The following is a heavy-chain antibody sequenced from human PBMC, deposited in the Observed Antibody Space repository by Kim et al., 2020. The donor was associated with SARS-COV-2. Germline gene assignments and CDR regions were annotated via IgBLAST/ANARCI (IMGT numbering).Heavy chain of an antibody. Sequence: GGSLRLSCAASGFTFSSYAMSWVRQAPGKGLEWVSGISSSGGSTYYADSVKGRFTISRDNSKNTLYLQMNSLRAEDTAVYYCARQGIGRYCSGGSCYFFDYWGHRTLVTVSS. J-gene: IGHJ4*03. CDR3: ARQGIGRYCSGGSCYFFDY. V-gene: IGHV3-23*01. CDR1: GFTFSSYA. D-gene: IGHD2-15*01. CDR2: ISSSGGST.